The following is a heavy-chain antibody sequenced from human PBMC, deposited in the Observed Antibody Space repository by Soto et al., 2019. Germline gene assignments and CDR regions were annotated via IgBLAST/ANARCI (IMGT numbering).Heavy chain of an antibody. CDR1: GFTFSSYS. CDR3: ARDSAAPGAFDI. J-gene: IGHJ3*02. D-gene: IGHD6-6*01. CDR2: ISSSSSYI. Sequence: PGGSLRLSCAASGFTFSSYSMSWVRQAPGKGLEWVSSISSSSSYIYYADSVKGRFTISRDNAKNSLYLQMNSLRAEDTAVYYCARDSAAPGAFDIWGQGTMVTVSS. V-gene: IGHV3-21*01.